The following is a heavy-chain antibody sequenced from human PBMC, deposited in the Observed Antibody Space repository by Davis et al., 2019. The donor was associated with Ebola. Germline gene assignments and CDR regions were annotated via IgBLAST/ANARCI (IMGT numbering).Heavy chain of an antibody. V-gene: IGHV4-39*02. CDR1: GGSIGRSSYY. Sequence: MPSETLSLTCTVSGGSIGRSSYYWGWVRQPPEKGLEWIGNIFYSGNAHYNPSLKNRVTVSVDTSKNQFSLKLTSVTAADTAVYYCARGKGVFDSWGQGTLVTVSS. CDR2: IFYSGNA. D-gene: IGHD3-10*01. J-gene: IGHJ4*02. CDR3: ARGKGVFDS.